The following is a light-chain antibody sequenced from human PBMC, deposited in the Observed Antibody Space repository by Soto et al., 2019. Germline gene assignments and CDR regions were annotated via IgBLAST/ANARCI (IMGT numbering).Light chain of an antibody. CDR2: GVA. CDR1: GSDIGFYNY. J-gene: IGLJ1*01. V-gene: IGLV2-14*01. Sequence: QSVLTQPASVSGPPGQSITISCTGTGSDIGFYNYVSWYQQHPGKAPKLLIYGVANRPSGVSARFSGSKSGSTASLTISGLQAEDEADYYCCSYAQGSIYVFGTGTKVTVL. CDR3: CSYAQGSIYV.